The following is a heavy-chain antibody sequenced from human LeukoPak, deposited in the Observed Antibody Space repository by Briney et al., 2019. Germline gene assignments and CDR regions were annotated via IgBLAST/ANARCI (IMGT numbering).Heavy chain of an antibody. CDR3: ARSRSVSNYKGMDV. V-gene: IGHV3-7*01. D-gene: IGHD5/OR15-5a*01. J-gene: IGHJ6*02. Sequence: PTGGSLRLSCAASGFTFSSYWMSWVRQAPGKGLEWVANIKQDGSEKYYVDSVKGRFTISRDNARNSLYLQTNSLRAEDTAVYYCARSRSVSNYKGMDVWGQGTTVTVSS. CDR2: IKQDGSEK. CDR1: GFTFSSYW.